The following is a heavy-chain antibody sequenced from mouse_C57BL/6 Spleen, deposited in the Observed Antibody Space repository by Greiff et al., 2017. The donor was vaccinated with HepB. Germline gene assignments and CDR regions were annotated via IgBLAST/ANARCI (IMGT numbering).Heavy chain of an antibody. V-gene: IGHV1-18*01. CDR2: INPNNGGT. Sequence: EVQLQQSGPELVKPGASVKIPCKASGYTFTDYNMDWVKQSHGKSLEWIGDINPNNGGTIYNQKFKGKATLTVDKSSSTAYMELRSLTSEDTAVYYCAIGITTVVEGFAYWGQGTLVTVSA. CDR3: AIGITTVVEGFAY. CDR1: GYTFTDYN. D-gene: IGHD1-1*01. J-gene: IGHJ3*01.